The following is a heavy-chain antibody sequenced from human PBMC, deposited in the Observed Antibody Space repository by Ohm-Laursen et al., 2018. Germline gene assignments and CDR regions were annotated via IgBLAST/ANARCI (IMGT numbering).Heavy chain of an antibody. J-gene: IGHJ4*02. Sequence: SLRLSCAASGFTFSSYGMHWVRQAPGKGLEWVAVISYDGSNKYYADSVKGRFIISRDNSKNTLYLQMNSLRAEDTAVYYCARGGGTIDYWGQGTLVTVSS. CDR1: GFTFSSYG. D-gene: IGHD4-23*01. CDR2: ISYDGSNK. V-gene: IGHV3-30*03. CDR3: ARGGGTIDY.